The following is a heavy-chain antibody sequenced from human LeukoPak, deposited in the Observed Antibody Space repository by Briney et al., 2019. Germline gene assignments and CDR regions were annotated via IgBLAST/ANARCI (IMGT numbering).Heavy chain of an antibody. J-gene: IGHJ4*02. V-gene: IGHV4-39*07. CDR3: ARDRVTYFDY. Sequence: SETLSLTCTVSGVAISSSGDYWGWIRQPPGKGLEWIGSIYYSGNTYYNPSLKSRVTISVDTSKNQFSLRLSSVTAADTAVYYCARDRVTYFDYWGQGTLVTVSS. CDR1: GVAISSSGDY. D-gene: IGHD5-18*01. CDR2: IYYSGNT.